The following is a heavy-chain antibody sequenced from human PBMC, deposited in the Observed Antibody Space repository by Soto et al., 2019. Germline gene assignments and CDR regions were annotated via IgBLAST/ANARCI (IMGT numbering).Heavy chain of an antibody. CDR3: ARVIVAVTNVDY. V-gene: IGHV3-11*06. D-gene: IGHD3-16*02. CDR1: GFTFSDYY. CDR2: ISSSSSYT. Sequence: PGGSLRLSCAASGFTFSDYYMSWIRQAPGKGLEWVSYISSSSSYTNYADSVKGRFTISRDNAKNSLYLQMNSLRAEDTAVYYCARVIVAVTNVDYWGQGTLVTVSS. J-gene: IGHJ4*02.